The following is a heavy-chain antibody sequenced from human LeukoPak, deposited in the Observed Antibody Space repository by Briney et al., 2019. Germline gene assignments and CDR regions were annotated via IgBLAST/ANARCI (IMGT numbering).Heavy chain of an antibody. J-gene: IGHJ5*02. CDR3: ARGEWEVPTTS. CDR2: INPKSGGT. D-gene: IGHD1-26*01. V-gene: IGHV1-2*02. Sequence: GASVKVSCKASGYTFTGYYMHWVRQAPGQGLEWMGWINPKSGGTRYAQKFQGRVTMTRDTSVTTAYMQMSSPRSDDTAVYYCARGEWEVPTTSWGQGTLVTVSS. CDR1: GYTFTGYY.